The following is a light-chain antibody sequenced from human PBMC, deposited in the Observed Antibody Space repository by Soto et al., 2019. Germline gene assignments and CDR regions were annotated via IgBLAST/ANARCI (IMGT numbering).Light chain of an antibody. CDR1: SSDVGRYNY. CDR3: SSYTGTSSTLYV. CDR2: EVS. Sequence: QSVLTQPASMSGSPGQSITISCTGSSSDVGRYNYVSWYQQHPGKAPQLVISEVSNRPSGVSDRFSGSKSGNTASLTISGLQSEDEADYYCSSYTGTSSTLYVFGTGTKVTVL. V-gene: IGLV2-14*01. J-gene: IGLJ1*01.